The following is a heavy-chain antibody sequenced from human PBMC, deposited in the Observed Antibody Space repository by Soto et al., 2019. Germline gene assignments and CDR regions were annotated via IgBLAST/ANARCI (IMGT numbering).Heavy chain of an antibody. J-gene: IGHJ4*02. CDR3: ARGSAVASKWRGIDY. CDR1: GFTFSSYG. V-gene: IGHV3-33*01. CDR2: IWYDGSNK. D-gene: IGHD6-19*01. Sequence: GVSLRLSCAASGFTFSSYGMHWVRQAPGKGLEWVAVIWYDGSNKYYADSVKGRFTISRDNSKNTLYLQMNSLRAEDTAVYYGARGSAVASKWRGIDYWGQGTLVTVSS.